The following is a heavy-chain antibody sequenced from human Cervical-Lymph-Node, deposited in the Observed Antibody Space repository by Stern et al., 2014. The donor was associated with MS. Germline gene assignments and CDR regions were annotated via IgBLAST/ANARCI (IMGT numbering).Heavy chain of an antibody. J-gene: IGHJ4*02. D-gene: IGHD3-16*02. Sequence: QLQLQEPGPRLVRPSETLSLSCSVSGDSISDSFSHWAWIRQSPEKGLEWMGSIYSSGGAPYTPSLRSRTTTSVDPPKNQISLKLTAVTAADSAVYHCAKAAGRGNYPQPHDFWGQGALVTVSS. V-gene: IGHV4-39*01. CDR2: IYSSGGA. CDR3: AKAAGRGNYPQPHDF. CDR1: GDSISDSFSH.